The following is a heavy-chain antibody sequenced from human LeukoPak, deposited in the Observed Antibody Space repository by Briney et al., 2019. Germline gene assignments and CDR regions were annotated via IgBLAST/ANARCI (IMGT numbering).Heavy chain of an antibody. V-gene: IGHV3-23*01. D-gene: IGHD3-22*01. Sequence: QPGGSLRLSCAASGFTFSSYAMSWVRQAPGKGLEWVSAISGSGGSTYYADSVKGRFTISRDNSKNTLYLQMNSLSAKDTAVYYCAKGDSGYYPNWFDPWGQGTLVTVSS. CDR1: GFTFSSYA. J-gene: IGHJ5*02. CDR3: AKGDSGYYPNWFDP. CDR2: ISGSGGST.